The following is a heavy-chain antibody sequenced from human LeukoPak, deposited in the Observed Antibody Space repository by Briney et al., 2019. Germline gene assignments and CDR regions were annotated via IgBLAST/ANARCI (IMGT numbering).Heavy chain of an antibody. D-gene: IGHD3-10*01. CDR3: AAVPHYMVRGVIRNDY. J-gene: IGHJ4*02. CDR1: GFTFTSSA. CDR2: IVVGSGNT. Sequence: TSVKVSCKASGFTFTSSAVQWVRQAHGQRLEWIGWIVVGSGNTNYAQKFQERVTITRDMSTSTAYMELSSLRSEDTAVYYCAAVPHYMVRGVIRNDYWGQGTLVTVSS. V-gene: IGHV1-58*01.